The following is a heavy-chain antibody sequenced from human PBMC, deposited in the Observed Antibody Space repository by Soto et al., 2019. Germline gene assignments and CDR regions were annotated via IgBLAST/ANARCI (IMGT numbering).Heavy chain of an antibody. CDR3: ARLTVEDGDGYYYYGLDV. CDR1: GGSISSSSCY. Sequence: QLQLQESGPGLVKPSETLSLTCTVSGGSISSSSCYWGWIRQPPGKGLEWIGSIYYSGSTYYNPSLKSRVTIPVDTSKNQFSLTLSSVTAADTAVYYCARLTVEDGDGYYYYGLDVWGQGSTVTVSS. CDR2: IYYSGST. J-gene: IGHJ6*02. D-gene: IGHD2-21*02. V-gene: IGHV4-39*01.